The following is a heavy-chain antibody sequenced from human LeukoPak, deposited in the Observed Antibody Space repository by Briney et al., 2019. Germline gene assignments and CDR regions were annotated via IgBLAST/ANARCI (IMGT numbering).Heavy chain of an antibody. CDR3: ARDCSSTSCYGRWFDP. CDR1: GFTFSSYA. D-gene: IGHD2-2*01. Sequence: GGSLRLSCAASGFTFSSYAMSWVRQAPGKGLEWVSAISGSGGSTYYADSVKGRFTISRDNSKNTLYLQMNSLRAEDTAVYYCARDCSSTSCYGRWFDPWGQGTLVTVSS. CDR2: ISGSGGST. V-gene: IGHV3-23*01. J-gene: IGHJ5*02.